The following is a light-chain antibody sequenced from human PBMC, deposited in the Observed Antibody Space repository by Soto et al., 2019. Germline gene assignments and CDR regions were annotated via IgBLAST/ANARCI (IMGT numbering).Light chain of an antibody. J-gene: IGKJ4*01. CDR3: EQRSNWHLT. Sequence: EIVLTQAPATLSLSPGERETLSYRASQRVSSYLAWYQQTPVQAPRLLIYDASNRATGIPARFSGSGSWTDFTLTISSLEPEDFAVYYCEQRSNWHLTFGGGTKVEIK. CDR1: QRVSSY. V-gene: IGKV3-11*01. CDR2: DAS.